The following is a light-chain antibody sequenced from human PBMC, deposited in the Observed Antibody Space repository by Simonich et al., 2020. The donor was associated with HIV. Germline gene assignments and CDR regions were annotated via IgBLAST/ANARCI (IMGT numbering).Light chain of an antibody. V-gene: IGLV8-61*01. CDR2: STN. CDR3: VLYMGSGISV. CDR1: SGSVSTSYY. Sequence: QTVVTQEPSFSVSPGGTVTLTCGFSSGSVSTSYYPSWYQRTPGQAPRTLIYSTNTRSSGVPDRFSGSILGNKAALTITGAQADDESDYYCVLYMGSGISVFGGGTKLTVL. J-gene: IGLJ3*02.